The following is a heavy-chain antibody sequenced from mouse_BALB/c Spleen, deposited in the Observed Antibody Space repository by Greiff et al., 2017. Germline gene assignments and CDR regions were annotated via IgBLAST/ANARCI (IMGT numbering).Heavy chain of an antibody. D-gene: IGHD2-1*01. CDR2: IDPYNGGT. J-gene: IGHJ3*01. V-gene: IGHV1S135*01. CDR3: AVYGNYVGFAY. Sequence: LVESGPELVKPGASVKVSCKASGYAFTSYNMYWVKQSHGKSLEWIGYIDPYNGGTSYNQKFKGKATLTVDKSSSTAYMHLNSLTSEDSAVYYCAVYGNYVGFAYWGQGTLVTVSA. CDR1: GYAFTSYN.